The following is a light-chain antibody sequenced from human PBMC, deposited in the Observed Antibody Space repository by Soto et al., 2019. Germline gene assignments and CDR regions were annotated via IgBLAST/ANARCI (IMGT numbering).Light chain of an antibody. J-gene: IGKJ2*01. CDR2: KAS. Sequence: DIQMTQSPSTLSASVGDRVTITCRASQSISSWLAWYQQKPGKAPKLLIYKASSLESGVPSRFSGSGSGTEFTITISSLQPDDFATYYCLQYNSYQYTFGQGTKLEIK. CDR1: QSISSW. V-gene: IGKV1-5*03. CDR3: LQYNSYQYT.